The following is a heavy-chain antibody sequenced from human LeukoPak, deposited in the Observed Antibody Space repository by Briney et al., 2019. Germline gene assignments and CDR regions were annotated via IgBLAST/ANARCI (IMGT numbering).Heavy chain of an antibody. Sequence: GGSLRLSCTASGFTFSTYAMNWVRQAPGKGLEWVSGISGSGVSTYYADSVKGRFTISRDNSKNTLYLQMNSLRPEDTALYYCARTVVAAKTYYFDYWGRGTLVTVSS. CDR3: ARTVVAAKTYYFDY. D-gene: IGHD2-15*01. CDR2: ISGSGVST. CDR1: GFTFSTYA. V-gene: IGHV3-23*01. J-gene: IGHJ4*02.